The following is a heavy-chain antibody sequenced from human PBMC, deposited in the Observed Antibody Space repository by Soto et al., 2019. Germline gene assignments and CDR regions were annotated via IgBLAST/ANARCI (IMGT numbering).Heavy chain of an antibody. Sequence: PSETLSLTCTVSGGSISSSSYYWGWIRQPPGKGLEWIGSIYYSGSTYYNPSLKSRVTISVDTSKNQFSLKLSSVTAADTAVYYCARQDVLRYFDWSWGYFDYWGQGTLVTVSS. CDR2: IYYSGST. V-gene: IGHV4-39*01. D-gene: IGHD3-9*01. CDR3: ARQDVLRYFDWSWGYFDY. J-gene: IGHJ4*02. CDR1: GGSISSSSYY.